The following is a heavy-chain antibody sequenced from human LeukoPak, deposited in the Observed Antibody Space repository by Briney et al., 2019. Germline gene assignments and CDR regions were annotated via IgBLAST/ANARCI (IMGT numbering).Heavy chain of an antibody. Sequence: ASVKGSCKASGYTFSDYYMHWVRQTPGQGLEWMGWINPNSGGTNYAQKFQGRVTMTRATSISTAYMELSRLRSDDTAVYYCARALRGSSWSWEFDPWGQGTLVTVSS. CDR1: GYTFSDYY. CDR3: ARALRGSSWSWEFDP. V-gene: IGHV1-2*02. D-gene: IGHD6-13*01. CDR2: INPNSGGT. J-gene: IGHJ5*02.